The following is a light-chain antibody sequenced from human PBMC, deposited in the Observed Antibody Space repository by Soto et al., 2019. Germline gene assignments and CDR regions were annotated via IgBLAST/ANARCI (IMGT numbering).Light chain of an antibody. J-gene: IGLJ1*01. CDR3: AAWDDNLSTYV. Sequence: QSVLTQPPSASGTPGQRISISCSGYSSSIGTNFVYWYQQLPGTAPKVLIHSNNQRPSGVPDRFSGSKSGTSASLDISGTRSADQAHYYCAAWDDNLSTYVFGSGTKVTVL. CDR1: SSSIGTNF. V-gene: IGLV1-47*02. CDR2: SNN.